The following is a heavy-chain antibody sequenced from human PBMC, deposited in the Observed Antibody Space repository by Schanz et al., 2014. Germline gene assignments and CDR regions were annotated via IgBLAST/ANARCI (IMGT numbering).Heavy chain of an antibody. D-gene: IGHD3-10*01. CDR2: IYSTGST. Sequence: QVQLQESGPGLVKPSDTLSLTCTVSGGSISSGSYHWSWIRQPAGKGLEWIGRIYSTGSTNYNPFLKSRVTISKDTSKTQFPLKLTSVTAADTAVYYCARDMVENWFDSWGQGTLVTVSS. CDR1: GGSISSGSYH. V-gene: IGHV4-61*02. CDR3: ARDMVENWFDS. J-gene: IGHJ5*01.